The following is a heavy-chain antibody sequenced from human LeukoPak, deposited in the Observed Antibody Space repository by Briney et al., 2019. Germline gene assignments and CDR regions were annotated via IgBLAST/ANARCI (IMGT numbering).Heavy chain of an antibody. CDR2: IYYSGST. CDR3: ARVSYYYDSSGYGPRPSAFDI. Sequence: KPSETLSLTRTVSGGSISSSSYYWGWIRQPPGKGLEWIGSIYYSGSTYYNPSLKSRVTISVDTSKNQFSLKLSSVTAADTAVYYCARVSYYYDSSGYGPRPSAFDIWGQGTMVTVSS. V-gene: IGHV4-39*07. D-gene: IGHD3-22*01. CDR1: GGSISSSSYY. J-gene: IGHJ3*02.